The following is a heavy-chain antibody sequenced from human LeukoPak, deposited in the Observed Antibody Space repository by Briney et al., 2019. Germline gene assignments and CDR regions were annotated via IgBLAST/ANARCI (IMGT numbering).Heavy chain of an antibody. CDR2: MNPNSGNT. V-gene: IGHV1-8*02. CDR3: ASVGASLSDAFDI. CDR1: GYTFTSYG. D-gene: IGHD1-26*01. Sequence: VASVKVSCKASGYTFTSYGISWVRQASGQGLEWMGWMNPNSGNTGYAQKFQGRVTMTRNTSISTAYMELSSLRSEDTAVYYCASVGASLSDAFDIWGQGTMVTVSS. J-gene: IGHJ3*02.